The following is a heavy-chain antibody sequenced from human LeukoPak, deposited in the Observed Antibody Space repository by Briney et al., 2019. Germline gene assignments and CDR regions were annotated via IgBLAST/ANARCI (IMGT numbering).Heavy chain of an antibody. J-gene: IGHJ4*02. CDR3: AKPPSSGYLEGPYFDY. Sequence: GGSLRLSCAASGFTFSFYSITWVRQAPGKGLEWVSAISGSVGSTYFADSVKGRFPICRDNSKNTLYLQMNSVRAEHTAVYYCAKPPSSGYLEGPYFDYWGQGTLVTVSS. CDR1: GFTFSFYS. D-gene: IGHD5-12*01. CDR2: ISGSVGST. V-gene: IGHV3-23*01.